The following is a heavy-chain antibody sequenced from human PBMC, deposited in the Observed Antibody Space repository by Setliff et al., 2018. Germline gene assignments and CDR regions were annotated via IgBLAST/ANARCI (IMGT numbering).Heavy chain of an antibody. CDR3: ARGGMAAAGRKGVFEY. J-gene: IGHJ4*02. CDR2: IHTGGGSA. Sequence: GASVKVSCKASGYSFTGYYMHWVRQAPGQGFEWMGIIHTGGGSASYAQKFQGRVTMTSDTSTSTVYMEVNSVTSDDTAIYYCARGGMAAAGRKGVFEYWGQGTVVTVSS. CDR1: GYSFTGYY. V-gene: IGHV1-46*01. D-gene: IGHD6-13*01.